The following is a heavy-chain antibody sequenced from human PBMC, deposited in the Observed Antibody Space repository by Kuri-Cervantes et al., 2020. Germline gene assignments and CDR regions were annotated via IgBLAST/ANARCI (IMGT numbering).Heavy chain of an antibody. Sequence: LSLTCAASGFIVSSNYMSWVRQAPGKGLEWVSVIYSGGSTYYADSVKGRFTISRDNSKNTLYLQMNSLRAEDTAVYYCAKDGDIVATNDAFDIWGQGTMVTVSS. J-gene: IGHJ3*02. CDR3: AKDGDIVATNDAFDI. D-gene: IGHD5-12*01. CDR2: IYSGGST. V-gene: IGHV3-53*05. CDR1: GFIVSSNY.